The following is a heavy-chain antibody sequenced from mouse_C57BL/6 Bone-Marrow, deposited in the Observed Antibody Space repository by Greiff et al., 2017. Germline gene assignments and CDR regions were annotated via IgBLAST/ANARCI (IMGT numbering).Heavy chain of an antibody. D-gene: IGHD2-4*01. CDR2: ISNLAYSI. CDR1: GFTFSDYG. J-gene: IGHJ3*01. Sequence: EVQVVESGGGLVQPGGSLKLSCAASGFTFSDYGMAWVRQAPRKGPEWVAFISNLAYSIYYADTVTGRFTISRENAKNTLYLEMSSLRSEDTAMYYCARLFMITTSRTFAYWGQGTLVTVSA. CDR3: ARLFMITTSRTFAY. V-gene: IGHV5-15*01.